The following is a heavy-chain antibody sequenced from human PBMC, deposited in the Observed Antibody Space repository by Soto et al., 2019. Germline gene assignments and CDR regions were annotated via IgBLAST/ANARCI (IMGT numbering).Heavy chain of an antibody. J-gene: IGHJ4*02. CDR2: ISYDGSNK. D-gene: IGHD3-3*01. V-gene: IGHV3-30-3*01. Sequence: HPGGSLRLSCAASGFTFSSYAMHWVRQAPGKGLEWVAVISYDGSNKYYADSVKGRFTISRDNSKNTLYLQMNSLRAEDTAVYYCARGNYDFWSGYFAHDFDYWGQGTLVTVSS. CDR3: ARGNYDFWSGYFAHDFDY. CDR1: GFTFSSYA.